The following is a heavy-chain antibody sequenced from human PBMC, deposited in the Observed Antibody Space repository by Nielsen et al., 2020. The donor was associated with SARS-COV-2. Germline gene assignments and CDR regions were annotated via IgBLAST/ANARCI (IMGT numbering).Heavy chain of an antibody. Sequence: SLKISCAASGFTFDDYAMHWVRQAPGKGLEWVSGISWNSGSIGYADSVKGRFTISRDNAKNSLYLQMNSLRAEDTASYYCAKAHEDAFDIWGQGTMVTVSS. CDR3: AKAHEDAFDI. V-gene: IGHV3-9*01. CDR2: ISWNSGSI. CDR1: GFTFDDYA. J-gene: IGHJ3*02.